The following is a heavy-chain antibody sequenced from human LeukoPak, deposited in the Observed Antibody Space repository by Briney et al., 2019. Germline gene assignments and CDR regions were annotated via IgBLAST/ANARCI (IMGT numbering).Heavy chain of an antibody. D-gene: IGHD4/OR15-4a*01. CDR2: ISYDGPNK. CDR3: AKGLARFGYGALLDF. Sequence: PGGSLRLSCAASGFTFDDYGMHWVRQAPGKGLEWVAVISYDGPNKYYADSVKGRFTISRGNSKNTQYLQMNSLRAEDTAVYYCAKGLARFGYGALLDFWGQGTLVTVSS. J-gene: IGHJ4*02. V-gene: IGHV3-30*18. CDR1: GFTFDDYG.